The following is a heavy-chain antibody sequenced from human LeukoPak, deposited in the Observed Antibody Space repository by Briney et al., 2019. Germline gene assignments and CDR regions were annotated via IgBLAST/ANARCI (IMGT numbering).Heavy chain of an antibody. CDR1: GYTFTSYD. D-gene: IGHD2-2*02. CDR3: ARVESYIIVVPAAIRGFDP. Sequence: ASVKVSCKASGYTFTSYDINCVRPATGQGRGWMGWINPNSGKTGYAQKLQGRVTMTRNTSRSTAYMELSSLRSEDNAVYYCARVESYIIVVPAAIRGFDPWGQGTLVTVSS. V-gene: IGHV1-8*01. CDR2: INPNSGKT. J-gene: IGHJ5*02.